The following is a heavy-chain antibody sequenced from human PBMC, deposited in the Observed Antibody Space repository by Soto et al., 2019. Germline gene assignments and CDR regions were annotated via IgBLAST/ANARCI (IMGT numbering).Heavy chain of an antibody. CDR1: GFSFSSYG. V-gene: IGHV3-30*18. Sequence: QVQLVESGGGVVQPGRSLRLSCAASGFSFSSYGMHWVRQAPGKGLEWVAMISYDGTDEYYADSVKGRFTISRDNSKNAVYLQMNSLRAEDTAVYHCAKQESEWNDHFDYWGQGTLVTVSS. CDR2: ISYDGTDE. CDR3: AKQESEWNDHFDY. D-gene: IGHD1-1*01. J-gene: IGHJ4*02.